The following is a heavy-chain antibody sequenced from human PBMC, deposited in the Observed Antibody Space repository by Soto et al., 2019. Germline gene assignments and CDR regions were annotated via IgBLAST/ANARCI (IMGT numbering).Heavy chain of an antibody. J-gene: IGHJ4*02. CDR1: GGSIRSGGYY. V-gene: IGHV4-31*03. Sequence: QVQLQESGPGLVKPSQTLSLTCTVSGGSIRSGGYYWSWIRRHPGKGLEWIGYIYYSGSTYYNPSLKSRVTISVDTSKNQFSLKLSSVTAADTAVYYCARYCSGGSCYSSHFDYWGQGTLVTVSS. CDR3: ARYCSGGSCYSSHFDY. CDR2: IYYSGST. D-gene: IGHD2-15*01.